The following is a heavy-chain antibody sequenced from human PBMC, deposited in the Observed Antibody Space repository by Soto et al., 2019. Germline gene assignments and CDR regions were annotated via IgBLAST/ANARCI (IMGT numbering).Heavy chain of an antibody. CDR3: VRVVAIPGYPDN. CDR1: GGTFSSYA. CDR2: ILPIVDTS. J-gene: IGHJ4*02. Sequence: QVQLVQSGAEVRQPASSVKVSCKTSGGTFSSYAISWVRQAPGQGLEWMGGILPIVDTSTYAQKFQGRVTITEDESTSTVYMELSSLRSDDTAVYYCVRVVAIPGYPDNWGQGTLVTVSS. V-gene: IGHV1-69*12. D-gene: IGHD5-12*01.